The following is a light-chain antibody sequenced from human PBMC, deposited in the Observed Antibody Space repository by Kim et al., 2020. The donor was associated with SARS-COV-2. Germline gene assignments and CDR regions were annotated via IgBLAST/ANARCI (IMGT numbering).Light chain of an antibody. V-gene: IGLV2-14*01. J-gene: IGLJ1*01. Sequence: QSALTQPASVSGSLGQSITISCTGTSNDVGYYNFVAWYQMRPGEAPKLIIYDVKNRASGVSDRFSGSKSGNTAYLTVSGLQADDEAEYYCSSDRRDKTYIFGTGTKVTVL. CDR3: SSDRRDKTYI. CDR1: SNDVGYYNF. CDR2: DVK.